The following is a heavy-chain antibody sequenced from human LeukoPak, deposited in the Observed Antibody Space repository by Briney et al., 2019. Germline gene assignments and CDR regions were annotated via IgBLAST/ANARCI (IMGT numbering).Heavy chain of an antibody. CDR1: GFTFSSYA. CDR2: ISYDGSNK. CDR3: ARVLVATGYYYYGMDV. D-gene: IGHD2-8*02. J-gene: IGHJ6*02. Sequence: SGGSLRLSCAASGFTFSSYAMHWVRQAPGKGLEWVAVISYDGSNKYYADSVKGRFTISRDNSKNTLYLQMNSLRAEDTAVYYCARVLVATGYYYYGMDVWGQGTTVTVSS. V-gene: IGHV3-30-3*01.